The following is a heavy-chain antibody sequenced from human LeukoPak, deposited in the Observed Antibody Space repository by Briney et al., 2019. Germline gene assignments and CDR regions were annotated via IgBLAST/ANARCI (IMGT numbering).Heavy chain of an antibody. CDR2: LNPNSGNT. J-gene: IGHJ6*03. CDR1: GYTFTSYD. V-gene: IGHV1-8*03. CDR3: ARGKVVPAAMRDYYYYMDV. Sequence: PVASVKVSCKASGYTFTSYDINWVRQATGQGLEGMGWLNPNSGNTGYAQKFQSRGTITRNTSISTAYMELSSLRSEDTAVYYCARGKVVPAAMRDYYYYMDVWGKGTTVTVSS. D-gene: IGHD2-2*01.